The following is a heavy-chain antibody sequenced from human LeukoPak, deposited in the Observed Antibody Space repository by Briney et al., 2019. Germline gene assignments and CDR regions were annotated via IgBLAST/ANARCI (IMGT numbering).Heavy chain of an antibody. CDR1: GYTFTSYG. Sequence: ASVKVSCKASGYTFTSYGISWVRQAPGQGLEWMGWISAYNGNTNYAQKLQGRVTMTTDTSTNTAYMELRSLRSDDTAVYYCARDYYDSSGYLDAFDIWGQGTMVTVSS. CDR2: ISAYNGNT. J-gene: IGHJ3*02. D-gene: IGHD3-22*01. CDR3: ARDYYDSSGYLDAFDI. V-gene: IGHV1-18*01.